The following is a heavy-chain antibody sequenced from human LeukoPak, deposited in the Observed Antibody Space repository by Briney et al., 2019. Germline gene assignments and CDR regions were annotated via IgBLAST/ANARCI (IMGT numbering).Heavy chain of an antibody. J-gene: IGHJ4*02. V-gene: IGHV4-4*02. D-gene: IGHD2-2*01. Sequence: SETLSLTCSVSGGSISKTNWWSWVRQSPGKGLEWIGEIYHSGSTNYNPSLKSRVTISVDKSKNQFSLKLTSVTAADTAVYYCASLYCRTTTCYAGYWGQGTLVTVSS. CDR3: ASLYCRTTTCYAGY. CDR1: GGSISKTNW. CDR2: IYHSGST.